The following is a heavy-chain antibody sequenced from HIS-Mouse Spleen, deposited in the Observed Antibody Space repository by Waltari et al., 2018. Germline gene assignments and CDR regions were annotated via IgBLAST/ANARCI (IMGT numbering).Heavy chain of an antibody. CDR2: INHSGST. V-gene: IGHV4-34*01. J-gene: IGHJ4*02. Sequence: QVQLQQWGAGLLKPSETLSLTCAVYGGSFSGYYWRWILQPPGKGLEWIGEINHSGSTNYNPSLKSRVTISVDTSKNQFSLKLSSVTAADTAVYYCARGRSPATVTIGYYFDYWGQGTLVTVSS. D-gene: IGHD4-17*01. CDR3: ARGRSPATVTIGYYFDY. CDR1: GGSFSGYY.